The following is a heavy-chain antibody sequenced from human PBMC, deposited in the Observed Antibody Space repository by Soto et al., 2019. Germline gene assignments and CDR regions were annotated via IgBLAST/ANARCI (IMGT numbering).Heavy chain of an antibody. CDR1: GRSFNGYY. CDR3: ARVGFNWNDDYYGMDV. J-gene: IGHJ6*02. D-gene: IGHD1-20*01. V-gene: IGHV4-34*01. Sequence: PSATLSLTFAVYGRSFNGYYWSWIRQPPGKGLEWIGEINHSGSTNYNPSLKSRVTISVDTSKNQFSLKLSSVTAADTAVYYCARVGFNWNDDYYGMDVWGQGTTVT. CDR2: INHSGST.